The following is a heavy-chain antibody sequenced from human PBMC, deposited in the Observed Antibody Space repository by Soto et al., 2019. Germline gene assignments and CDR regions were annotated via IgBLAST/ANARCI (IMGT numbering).Heavy chain of an antibody. J-gene: IGHJ4*02. CDR1: GGTFSSYA. CDR3: ARDTDTAMVTFDY. V-gene: IGHV1-69*13. Sequence: ASVKVSCKASGGTFSSYAISWVRQAPGQGLEWMGGIIPIFGTANYAQKFQGRVTITADESTSTAYMELSSLRSEDTAVYYCARDTDTAMVTFDYWGQGTLVTSPQ. D-gene: IGHD5-18*01. CDR2: IIPIFGTA.